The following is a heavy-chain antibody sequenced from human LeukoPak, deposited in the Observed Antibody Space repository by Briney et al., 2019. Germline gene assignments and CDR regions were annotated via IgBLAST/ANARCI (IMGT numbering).Heavy chain of an antibody. D-gene: IGHD2-2*02. CDR1: GYSISSGFY. CDR2: IYHSGST. CDR3: ASRGYLDCSSTSCYTGPSTYFDL. V-gene: IGHV4-38-2*02. Sequence: SETLCLTCTVSGYSISSGFYWGWIRQPPGKGLEWIGSIYHSGSTYYNPSLKSRVTISVDTSKNKFSLKLSSVTAADTAVYYCASRGYLDCSSTSCYTGPSTYFDLWGRGTLVTVSS. J-gene: IGHJ2*01.